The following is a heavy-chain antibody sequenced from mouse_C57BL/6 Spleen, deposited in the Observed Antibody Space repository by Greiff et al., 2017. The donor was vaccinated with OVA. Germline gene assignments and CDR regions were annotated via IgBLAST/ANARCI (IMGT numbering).Heavy chain of an antibody. CDR1: GYSFTDYN. V-gene: IGHV1-39*01. D-gene: IGHD1-1*01. J-gene: IGHJ4*01. Sequence: VQLKESGPELVKPGASVKISCKASGYSFTDYNMNWVKQSNGKSLEWIGVINPNYGTTSYNQKFKGKATLTVDQSSSTAYMQLNSLTSEDSAVYYCARWGTTVVATEAMDYWGQGTSVTVSS. CDR3: ARWGTTVVATEAMDY. CDR2: INPNYGTT.